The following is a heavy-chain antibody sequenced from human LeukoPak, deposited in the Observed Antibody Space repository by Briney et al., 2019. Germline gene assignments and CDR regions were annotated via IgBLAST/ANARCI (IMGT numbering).Heavy chain of an antibody. V-gene: IGHV3-53*04. CDR1: GFTVSSNY. J-gene: IGHJ6*02. D-gene: IGHD3-3*01. CDR3: ARDSPGYYGDYYGMDV. CDR2: IYSGGST. Sequence: GGSLRLSCAASGFTVSSNYMSWVRQAPGKGLEWVSVIYSGGSTYYADSVKGRFTISRHNSKNTLYLQMNSLRAEDTAVYYRARDSPGYYGDYYGMDVWGQGTTVTVSS.